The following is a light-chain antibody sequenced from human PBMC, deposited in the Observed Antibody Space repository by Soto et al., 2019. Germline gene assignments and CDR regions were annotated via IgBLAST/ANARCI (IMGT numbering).Light chain of an antibody. CDR1: QSISSSY. CDR3: KQYGSSSWT. CDR2: GAS. V-gene: IGKV3-20*01. Sequence: EIVLTQSPGTLSLSPGKRATLSCSHIQSISSSYLAWYQQRPGQAPRLLIYGASSRATGIPDRFSGSGSGTEFTLTISRLETEDFAVYYCKQYGSSSWTFGQGTKVDIK. J-gene: IGKJ1*01.